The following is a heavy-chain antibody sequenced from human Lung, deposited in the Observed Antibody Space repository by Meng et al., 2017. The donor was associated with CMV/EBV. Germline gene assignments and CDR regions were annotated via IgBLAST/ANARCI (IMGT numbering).Heavy chain of an antibody. CDR2: IYYTGST. J-gene: IGHJ5*02. CDR1: GGSISGSRHY. V-gene: IGHV4-39*07. D-gene: IGHD6-19*01. CDR3: ARRNSIDVAGYWFDP. Sequence: SXTXSLXCTVSGGSISGSRHYWGWVRQPPGKGLEWIGSIYYTGSTYYNESLKGRVTVSVDTPKNEFSLKLNSVTAADTAVYYCARRNSIDVAGYWFDPGGQGTXVT.